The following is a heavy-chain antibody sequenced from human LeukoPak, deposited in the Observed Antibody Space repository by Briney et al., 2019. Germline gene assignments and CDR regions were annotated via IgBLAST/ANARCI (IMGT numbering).Heavy chain of an antibody. CDR2: INHSGST. Sequence: SETLSLTCAVYGGSFSGYYWSWIRQPPGKGLEWIGEINHSGSTNYNPSLKSRVTISVDTSKNRFSLKLSSVTAADTAVYYCARIFRATYYDFWSGYLDAFDIWGQGTMVTVSS. D-gene: IGHD3-3*01. V-gene: IGHV4-34*01. J-gene: IGHJ3*02. CDR3: ARIFRATYYDFWSGYLDAFDI. CDR1: GGSFSGYY.